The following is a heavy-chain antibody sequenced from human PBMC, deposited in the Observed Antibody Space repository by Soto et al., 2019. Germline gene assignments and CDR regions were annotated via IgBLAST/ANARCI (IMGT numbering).Heavy chain of an antibody. CDR1: GGSISSGDYY. CDR2: IYYSGST. CDR3: ARGLLPSSAISYFDY. J-gene: IGHJ4*02. V-gene: IGHV4-30-4*01. D-gene: IGHD3-3*01. Sequence: QVQLQESGPGLVKPSQTLSLTCTVSGGSISSGDYYWSWIRQPPGKGLEWIGYIYYSGSTYYNPSLTFRVTSSVDTSMHLFSLQLSSVTAADTAVYYCARGLLPSSAISYFDYCGQGTLVTLSS.